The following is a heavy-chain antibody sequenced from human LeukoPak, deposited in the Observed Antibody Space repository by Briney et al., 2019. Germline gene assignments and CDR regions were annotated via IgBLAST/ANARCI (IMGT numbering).Heavy chain of an antibody. J-gene: IGHJ6*02. CDR3: ARDRGEYSGRVTYYYGMDV. CDR2: IRFDGNDK. V-gene: IGHV3-30*02. D-gene: IGHD1-26*01. Sequence: PGGSLRLSCAASGFTFSTYGMHWVRQAPGKGLEWVAFIRFDGNDKFYADSVKGRFTISRDNSKNTLYLQMNSLRAEDTAVYYCARDRGEYSGRVTYYYGMDVWGQGTTVTVSS. CDR1: GFTFSTYG.